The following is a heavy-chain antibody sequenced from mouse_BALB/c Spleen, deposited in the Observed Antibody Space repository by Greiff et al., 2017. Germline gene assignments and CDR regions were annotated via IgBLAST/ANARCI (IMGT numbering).Heavy chain of an antibody. Sequence: VHVKQSGAELVRPGALVKLSCKASGFNFKDYYMHWVKQRPEQGLEWIGWIDPENGNTIYDPKFQGKASITADTSSNTAYLQLSSLTSEDSAVYYCTAGYDRAMDYWGQGTSVTVSS. CDR2: IDPENGNT. CDR3: TAGYDRAMDY. CDR1: GFNFKDYY. D-gene: IGHD2-2*01. J-gene: IGHJ4*01. V-gene: IGHV14-1*02.